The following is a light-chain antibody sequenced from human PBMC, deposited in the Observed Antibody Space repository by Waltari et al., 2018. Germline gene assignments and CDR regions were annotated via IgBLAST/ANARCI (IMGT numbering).Light chain of an antibody. J-gene: IGLJ7*01. CDR3: GTWDSSLSGAV. V-gene: IGLV1-51*02. CDR2: ANP. CDR1: SPKIGNNY. Sequence: QSVLTQPPPVSAAPGQRVTIHCYGGSPKIGNNYISWYRQFPGTAPTLLIYANPERPSGFPGRFSGSKSGTSATLDITGLQAGDEADYYCGTWDSSLSGAVFGGGTHLTVL.